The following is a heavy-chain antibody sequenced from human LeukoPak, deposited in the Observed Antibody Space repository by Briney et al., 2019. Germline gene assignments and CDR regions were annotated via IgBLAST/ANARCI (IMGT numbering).Heavy chain of an antibody. CDR2: IGYDGSIK. J-gene: IGHJ4*02. Sequence: GGSLRLSCAASGFTFSAYGMHWVRQAPGKGLEWVAVIGYDGSIKYYADSVKGRFTISRDNSKNTLFLQLNSLRGEDTAVYYCARLAVCGGDCFSGGVDFDYWGQGTLVTVSS. CDR3: ARLAVCGGDCFSGGVDFDY. D-gene: IGHD2-21*02. CDR1: GFTFSAYG. V-gene: IGHV3-30*03.